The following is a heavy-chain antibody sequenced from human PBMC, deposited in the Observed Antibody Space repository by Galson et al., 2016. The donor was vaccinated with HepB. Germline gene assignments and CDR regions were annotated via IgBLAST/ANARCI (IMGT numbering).Heavy chain of an antibody. Sequence: SVKVSCKASGYIFTAHYMHWVRQAPGQGLEWMGIIHPSRGSTSYTQKFHGRITMTSDSSTNTVYMELSSLTYEDTAVYFCARAASEIPRVISDSWGQGSLVIVSS. CDR2: IHPSRGST. D-gene: IGHD2-21*01. CDR3: ARAASEIPRVISDS. J-gene: IGHJ4*02. CDR1: GYIFTAHY. V-gene: IGHV1-46*01.